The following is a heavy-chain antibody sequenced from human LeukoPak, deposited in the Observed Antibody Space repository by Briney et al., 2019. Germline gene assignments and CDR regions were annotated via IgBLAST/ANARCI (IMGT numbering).Heavy chain of an antibody. CDR3: ARSYSSGS. Sequence: GGSLRLSCVASGFNLSSYAMNWVRQAPGKGLERVSGISGSGGSTYYADSVKGRFTISRDNSKNTLYLQMNSLRAEDTAIYYCARSYSSGSWGQGTLVTVSS. CDR2: ISGSGGST. CDR1: GFNLSSYA. D-gene: IGHD6-19*01. J-gene: IGHJ4*02. V-gene: IGHV3-23*01.